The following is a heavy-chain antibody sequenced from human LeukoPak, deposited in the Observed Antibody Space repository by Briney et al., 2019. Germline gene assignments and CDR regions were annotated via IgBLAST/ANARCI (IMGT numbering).Heavy chain of an antibody. Sequence: PGGSLRLSCAASGFTFSSYSMNWVRQAPGKGLEWVSYISSSSSTIYYADSVKGRFTISRDNAKNSLYLQMNSLRAEDTALYYCAKDTGPYDSSGYYYVRYFDYWGQGTLVTVSS. J-gene: IGHJ4*02. CDR3: AKDTGPYDSSGYYYVRYFDY. CDR2: ISSSSSTI. V-gene: IGHV3-48*01. D-gene: IGHD3-22*01. CDR1: GFTFSSYS.